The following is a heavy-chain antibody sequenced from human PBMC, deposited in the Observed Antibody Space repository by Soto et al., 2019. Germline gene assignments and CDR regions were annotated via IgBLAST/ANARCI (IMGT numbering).Heavy chain of an antibody. D-gene: IGHD1-1*01. CDR3: ARESATRFFDY. CDR2: IKYDGSEK. CDR1: GLTLSSSW. J-gene: IGHJ4*02. Sequence: PGGSLRLSCAASGLTLSSSWMSWVRQAPGKGLKWVASIKYDGSEKYYVDSLKGRFTISRDNAKNSLYLQMNSLRAEDTAVYSCARESATRFFDYWGQGALVTVSS. V-gene: IGHV3-7*05.